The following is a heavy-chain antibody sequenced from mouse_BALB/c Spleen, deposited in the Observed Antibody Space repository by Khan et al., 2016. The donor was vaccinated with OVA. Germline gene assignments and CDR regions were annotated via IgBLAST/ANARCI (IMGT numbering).Heavy chain of an antibody. CDR2: IYYSGTV. CDR3: ARDCGSLYWFFDV. J-gene: IGHJ1*01. D-gene: IGHD1-1*01. CDR1: GISITSGNYR. Sequence: EVQLQESGPGLVKPSQTVSLTCTVTGISITSGNYRWSWIRQFPGNKLEWIGNIYYSGTVTYNPSLTSRTTITRDTSKNQFFLEMNSLTAEDTATYDCARDCGSLYWFFDVWGAGTTVTVSS. V-gene: IGHV3-5*02.